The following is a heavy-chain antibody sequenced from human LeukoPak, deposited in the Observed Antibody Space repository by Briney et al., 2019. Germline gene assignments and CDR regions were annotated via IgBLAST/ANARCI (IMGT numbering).Heavy chain of an antibody. CDR2: ISGSGGST. CDR1: GFTFSSYA. J-gene: IGHJ4*02. CDR3: AKDPPRLGGSYERHRPFDY. Sequence: GGSLRLSCAASGFTFSSYAMSWVRQAPGKGLEWVSAISGSGGSTYYADSVKGRFTISRDNSKNTLYLQMNSLRAEDTAVYYCAKDPPRLGGSYERHRPFDYWGQGTLVTVSS. D-gene: IGHD1-26*01. V-gene: IGHV3-23*01.